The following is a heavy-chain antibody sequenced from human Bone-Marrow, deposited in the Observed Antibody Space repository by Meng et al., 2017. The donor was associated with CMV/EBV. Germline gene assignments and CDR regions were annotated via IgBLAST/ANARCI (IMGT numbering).Heavy chain of an antibody. J-gene: IGHJ6*02. CDR1: GASAATNSAA. V-gene: IGHV6-1*01. D-gene: IGHD2-2*01. Sequence: CPIPGASAATNSAAWYWIRQSPSRGLEWLGRTYYRAKWYNDYAVSVKSRITINPDTSKNQFSLQLKSVTPEDTAVYYCARVDVVAAADNYYNYGMDVWGQGTTVTVSS. CDR2: TYYRAKWYN. CDR3: ARVDVVAAADNYYNYGMDV.